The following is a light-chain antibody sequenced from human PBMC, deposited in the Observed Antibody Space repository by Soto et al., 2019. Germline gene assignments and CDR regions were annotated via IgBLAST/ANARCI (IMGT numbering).Light chain of an antibody. Sequence: QSVLTQAPSVSGSPGQSVTIPCTGTSSDVGSYNRVSWYQQPPGTAPKLMIYEVSNRPSGVPDRFSGSKSGNTASLTISGLQAEDEADYYCSSYTSSSTHYVFGTGTKVTVL. V-gene: IGLV2-18*02. J-gene: IGLJ1*01. CDR1: SSDVGSYNR. CDR2: EVS. CDR3: SSYTSSSTHYV.